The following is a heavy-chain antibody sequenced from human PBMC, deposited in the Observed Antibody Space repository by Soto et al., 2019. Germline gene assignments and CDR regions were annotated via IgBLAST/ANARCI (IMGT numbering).Heavy chain of an antibody. J-gene: IGHJ4*02. Sequence: PXXSLRLYCAASGFTFSSYAMRWVRQAPGKGLEWVSAISGSGGSTYYADSVKGRFTISRDNSKNTLYLQMNSLRAEDTAVYYCADTYGDYVWFRGQGTLVTVSS. CDR3: ADTYGDYVWF. V-gene: IGHV3-23*01. D-gene: IGHD4-17*01. CDR1: GFTFSSYA. CDR2: ISGSGGST.